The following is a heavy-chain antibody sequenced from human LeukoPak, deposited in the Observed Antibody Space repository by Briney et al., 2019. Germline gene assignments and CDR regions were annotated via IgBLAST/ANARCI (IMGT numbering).Heavy chain of an antibody. CDR1: GFTFSSYS. CDR2: ISSSGSTI. J-gene: IGHJ4*02. D-gene: IGHD1-26*01. Sequence: GGSLRLSCAASGFTFSSYSMNWVRQAPGKGLEWVSYISSSGSTIYYADSVKGRFTISRDNAKNSLYLQMNSLRAEDTAVYYCARDPGGSYDNFDYWGQGTLVTVSS. V-gene: IGHV3-48*04. CDR3: ARDPGGSYDNFDY.